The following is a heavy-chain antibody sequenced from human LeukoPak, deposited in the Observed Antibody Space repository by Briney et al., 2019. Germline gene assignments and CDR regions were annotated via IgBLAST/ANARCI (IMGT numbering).Heavy chain of an antibody. CDR2: INAGNGNT. Sequence: ASVKVSCKASGYTFTSYAMHWVRQAPGQRLEWMGWINAGNGNTKYSQKFQGRVTITRDTSASTAYMELSSLRSEDTAVYYCARERDYEILTGYLDYWGQGTLVTVSS. J-gene: IGHJ4*02. D-gene: IGHD3-9*01. CDR1: GYTFTSYA. CDR3: ARERDYEILTGYLDY. V-gene: IGHV1-3*01.